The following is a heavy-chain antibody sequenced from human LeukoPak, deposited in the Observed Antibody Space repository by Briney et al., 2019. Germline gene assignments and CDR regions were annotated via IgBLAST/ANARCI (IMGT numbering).Heavy chain of an antibody. CDR3: VGYYDSSGYYYERY. J-gene: IGHJ4*02. CDR2: ISGSGGST. D-gene: IGHD3-22*01. V-gene: IGHV3-23*01. Sequence: GGSLRLSCAASGFTFSSYAMSWVRQAPGKGLEWVSAISGSGGSTYYADSVKGRFTISRDNSKNTLYLQMNSLRAEDTALYYCVGYYDSSGYYYERYWGQGTLVTVSS. CDR1: GFTFSSYA.